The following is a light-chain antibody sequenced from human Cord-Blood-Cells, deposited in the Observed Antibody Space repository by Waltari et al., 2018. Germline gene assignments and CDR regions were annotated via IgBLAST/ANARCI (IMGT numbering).Light chain of an antibody. Sequence: DIQMTQSPSSLSASVGDRVTITCRASQSISSYLNWYQQKPGKAPKLLIYAASSLQSGVPSRFSGSGSGTDFTLTISSLQPEDFATYYCQQSYSTFSITFDQGTRLEIK. CDR1: QSISSY. J-gene: IGKJ5*01. CDR3: QQSYSTFSIT. CDR2: AAS. V-gene: IGKV1-39*01.